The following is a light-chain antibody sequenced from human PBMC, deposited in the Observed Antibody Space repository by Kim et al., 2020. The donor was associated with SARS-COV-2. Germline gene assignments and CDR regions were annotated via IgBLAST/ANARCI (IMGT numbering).Light chain of an antibody. Sequence: SSELTQDPAVSVALGQTVRITCQGDSLRSYYAGWYQQKPGQAPVLVIYGKNNRPSGIPDRFSGSISGNTASLTITGAQAEDDADYYCNSRDSSGYHVVFGGGTKLTVL. CDR2: GKN. V-gene: IGLV3-19*01. CDR3: NSRDSSGYHVV. J-gene: IGLJ2*01. CDR1: SLRSYY.